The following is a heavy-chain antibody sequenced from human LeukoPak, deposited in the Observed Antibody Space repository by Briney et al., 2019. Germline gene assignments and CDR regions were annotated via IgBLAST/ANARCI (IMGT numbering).Heavy chain of an antibody. CDR3: ARVAHILMAGYYFDY. CDR1: GFTFSSYS. D-gene: IGHD5-24*01. CDR2: ISYDGSNK. Sequence: HPGRSLRPSCAASGFTFSSYSMHWVRQDPGKGLEWVAVISYDGSNKYYADSVKGRFTISRDNSKNTLYLQMNSLRAEDTAVYYCARVAHILMAGYYFDYWGQGTLVTVSS. J-gene: IGHJ4*02. V-gene: IGHV3-30*01.